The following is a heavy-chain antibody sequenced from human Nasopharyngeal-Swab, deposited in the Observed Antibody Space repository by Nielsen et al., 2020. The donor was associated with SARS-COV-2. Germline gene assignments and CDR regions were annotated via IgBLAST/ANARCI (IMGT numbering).Heavy chain of an antibody. Sequence: GGSLRLSCAASGFTFSSYGMHWVRQAPGKGLEWVAVISYDGSNKYYADSVKGRFTISRDNSKNTLYLQMNSLRAEDTAVYYCANAQYSSGLNLGGGQGTLVTVSS. CDR2: ISYDGSNK. CDR1: GFTFSSYG. D-gene: IGHD6-19*01. CDR3: ANAQYSSGLNLG. V-gene: IGHV3-30*18. J-gene: IGHJ4*02.